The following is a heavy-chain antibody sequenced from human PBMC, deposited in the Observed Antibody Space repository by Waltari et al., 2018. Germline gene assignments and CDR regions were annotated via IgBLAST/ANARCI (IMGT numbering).Heavy chain of an antibody. CDR2: VNPNSGGT. J-gene: IGHJ4*02. CDR3: ARVFPMSTVGGVIQPPFDY. Sequence: QVQLVQSGAEVKKPGASVKVSCKASGYTFTAYALHWVRRAAGQGLEWRGWVNPNSGGTNYAQTFQGRVTMTRDTSISTAYMELSRLRSDDAAVYYCARVFPMSTVGGVIQPPFDYWGQGTLVTVSS. V-gene: IGHV1-2*02. D-gene: IGHD3-16*02. CDR1: GYTFTAYA.